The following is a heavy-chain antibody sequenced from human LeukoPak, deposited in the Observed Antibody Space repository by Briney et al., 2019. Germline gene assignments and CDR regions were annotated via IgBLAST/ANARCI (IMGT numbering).Heavy chain of an antibody. V-gene: IGHV4-4*07. CDR1: GGSISDSY. D-gene: IGHD3-10*01. Sequence: SETLSLTCTVSGGSISDSYLSWIRQPAGKGLEWVGRIYASGSTNYNPSPKSRVTMSVDTSKNQFSLKQSSVTAADTAVYYCARRPSGSGSYGFDPCGQGTLVTVSS. CDR2: IYASGST. J-gene: IGHJ5*02. CDR3: ARRPSGSGSYGFDP.